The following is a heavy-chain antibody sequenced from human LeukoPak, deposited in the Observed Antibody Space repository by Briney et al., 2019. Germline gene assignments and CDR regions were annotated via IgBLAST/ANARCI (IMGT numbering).Heavy chain of an antibody. J-gene: IGHJ6*03. CDR3: AREGHGPQNYYYYYYMNV. Sequence: ASVKVSCKASGYTFTSYYMHWVRQAPGQGLEWMGIINPRGGSTSCAQKFQGRVTMTRDTSTSTVYMELSSLRSEDTAVYYCAREGHGPQNYYYYYYMNVWGKGTTVTVSS. D-gene: IGHD2-8*01. CDR1: GYTFTSYY. V-gene: IGHV1-46*03. CDR2: INPRGGST.